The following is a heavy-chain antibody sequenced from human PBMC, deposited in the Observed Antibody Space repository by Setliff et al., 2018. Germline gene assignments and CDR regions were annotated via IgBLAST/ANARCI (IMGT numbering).Heavy chain of an antibody. J-gene: IGHJ4*02. CDR3: AAPGGGSYRF. V-gene: IGHV4-39*01. CDR1: GGSISTDHYY. CDR2: IDYTGNT. Sequence: PSETLSLTCTASGGSISTDHYYWGWIRQPPGKGLEWIGSIDYTGNTWHNPSLKSRVTISVDTSKSQFSLNLSSVTAADTAVYYCAAPGGGSYRFWGQGTLVTVS. D-gene: IGHD1-26*01.